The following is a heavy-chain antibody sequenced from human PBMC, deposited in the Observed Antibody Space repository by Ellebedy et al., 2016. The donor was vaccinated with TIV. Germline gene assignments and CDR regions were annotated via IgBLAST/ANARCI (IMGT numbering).Heavy chain of an antibody. CDR3: ARDSDFSSSWYGNAFDI. Sequence: GESLKISCAASGFTFSDYSMNWVRQAPGKGLEWVSSITSANRDIGYADSVKDRFTISRDNAKNSLYLQMNSLRVEDTAVYYCARDSDFSSSWYGNAFDIWGQGTMVTVSS. CDR2: ITSANRDI. D-gene: IGHD6-13*01. CDR1: GFTFSDYS. J-gene: IGHJ3*02. V-gene: IGHV3-21*01.